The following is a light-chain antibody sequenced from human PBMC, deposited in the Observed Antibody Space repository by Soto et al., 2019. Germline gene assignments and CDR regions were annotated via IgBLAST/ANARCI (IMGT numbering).Light chain of an antibody. J-gene: IGKJ1*01. CDR1: QSVSSY. CDR3: QQYGSSPRT. CDR2: DAS. V-gene: IGKV3-11*01. Sequence: EIVSTQSPATLSLSPGERATLSCRASQSVSSYLAWYQQKPGQAPRLLIYDASNRATGIPARFSGSGSGTDFTLTISSLEPEDFAVYYCQQYGSSPRTFGQGTKVDIK.